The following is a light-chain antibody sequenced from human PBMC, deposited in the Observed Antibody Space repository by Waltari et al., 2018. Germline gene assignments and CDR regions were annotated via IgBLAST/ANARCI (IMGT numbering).Light chain of an antibody. J-gene: IGLJ3*02. CDR3: SSRDISGNLL. Sequence: SSELTQDPAVSAALGQTVSITCQGDSLRSHLPSWYQQQPGQAPKPVLYGKNKRPSGIPDRLSGSSSGNTAYLTIAATQAEDEADYYCSSRDISGNLLFGGGTRLAVL. CDR1: SLRSHL. V-gene: IGLV3-19*01. CDR2: GKN.